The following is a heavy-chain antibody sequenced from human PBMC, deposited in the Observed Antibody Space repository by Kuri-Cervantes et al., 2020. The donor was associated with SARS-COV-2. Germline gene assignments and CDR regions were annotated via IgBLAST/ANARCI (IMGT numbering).Heavy chain of an antibody. CDR1: GGSISSSNYY. CDR2: IYYTGTT. V-gene: IGHV4-39*01. J-gene: IGHJ4*02. D-gene: IGHD6-25*01. Sequence: GSLRLSCTVSGGSISSSNYYWDWIRQPPGKGLEWIGNIYYTGTTYSNPSLKSRVTISVDRSKNQFSLNLSSVTAADTAVYYCARRPYTSAFDYWGQGTLVTVSS. CDR3: ARRPYTSAFDY.